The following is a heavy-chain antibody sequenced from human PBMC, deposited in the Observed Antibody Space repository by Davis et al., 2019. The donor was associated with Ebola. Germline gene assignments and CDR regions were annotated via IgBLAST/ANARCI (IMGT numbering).Heavy chain of an antibody. Sequence: MPSETLSLTCTVSVGSISSSSYYWGWIRQPPGKGLEWIGYISYTGSTNYNPSLKSRVTISVDTSKNQVSLKLSSVTAADTAVYYCARLYYGSGSYYNWFDPWGQGTLVTVSS. CDR1: VGSISSSSYY. V-gene: IGHV4-61*05. J-gene: IGHJ5*02. CDR2: ISYTGST. D-gene: IGHD3-10*01. CDR3: ARLYYGSGSYYNWFDP.